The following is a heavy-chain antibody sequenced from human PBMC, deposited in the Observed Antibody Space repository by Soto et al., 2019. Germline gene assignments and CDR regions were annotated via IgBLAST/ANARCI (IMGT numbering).Heavy chain of an antibody. V-gene: IGHV4-34*01. CDR1: GGSFNSYY. CDR3: ARGITMVRGVPMYGMDV. D-gene: IGHD3-10*01. J-gene: IGHJ6*02. Sequence: SETLSLTCAVYGGSFNSYYWIWIRQPPGKGLEWIGEINHSGNTNYNPSLKSRVTISLDTSKSQFSLKLSSVTAADTAVYYCARGITMVRGVPMYGMDVWGQGTTVTVS. CDR2: INHSGNT.